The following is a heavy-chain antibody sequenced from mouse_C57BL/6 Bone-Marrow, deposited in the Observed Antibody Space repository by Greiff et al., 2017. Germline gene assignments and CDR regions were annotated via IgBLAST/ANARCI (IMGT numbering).Heavy chain of an antibody. CDR2: IDPSDSYT. J-gene: IGHJ4*01. D-gene: IGHD1-1*01. Sequence: QVQLQQPGAELVKPGASVKLSCKASGYTFTSYWMQWVKQRPGQGLEWIGEIDPSDSYTNYNQKFKGKATLTVDTSSSTAYMQLSSLTSEDSAVYYCARVEVFTTVVHYYAMDYWGQGTSVTVSS. CDR3: ARVEVFTTVVHYYAMDY. CDR1: GYTFTSYW. V-gene: IGHV1-50*01.